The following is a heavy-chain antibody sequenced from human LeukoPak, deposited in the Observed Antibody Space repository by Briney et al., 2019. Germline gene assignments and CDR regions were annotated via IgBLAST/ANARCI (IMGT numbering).Heavy chain of an antibody. V-gene: IGHV3-7*01. D-gene: IGHD4-23*01. CDR1: GFTFSSYW. Sequence: PGGSLRLSCAASGFTFSSYWMSGVRQAPGKGLEWVANIKQDGSEKYYVDSVKGRFTISRDNAKNSLYLQMSSLRAEDTAVYYCARALPYGRIDPWGQGTLVTVSS. CDR3: ARALPYGRIDP. CDR2: IKQDGSEK. J-gene: IGHJ5*02.